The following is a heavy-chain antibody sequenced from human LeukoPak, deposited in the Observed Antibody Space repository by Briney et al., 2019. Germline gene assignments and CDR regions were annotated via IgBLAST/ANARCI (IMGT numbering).Heavy chain of an antibody. D-gene: IGHD6-19*01. Sequence: SETLSLTCTVSGGSISSYYRSWIRQPPGKGLEWIGYIYYSGSTNYNPSLKSRVTISVDTSKNQFSLKLSSVTAADTAVYYCALWTIAVAGTGWFDPWGQGTLVTVSS. V-gene: IGHV4-59*01. CDR3: ALWTIAVAGTGWFDP. CDR2: IYYSGST. CDR1: GGSISSYY. J-gene: IGHJ5*02.